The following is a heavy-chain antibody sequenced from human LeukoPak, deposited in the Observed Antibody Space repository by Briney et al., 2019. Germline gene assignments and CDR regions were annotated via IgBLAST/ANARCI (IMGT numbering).Heavy chain of an antibody. CDR1: GFTFSSSW. CDR2: IKKDGSEK. Sequence: GGSLRLSCAASGFTFSSSWMSWVRQAPGKGLEWVANIKKDGSEKYYVDSVKGRLTISRDNAKNSLYLQMNSLKAEDTAIYYCAREVGTPQAFDIWGQGTMVTVSS. J-gene: IGHJ3*02. D-gene: IGHD1-26*01. CDR3: AREVGTPQAFDI. V-gene: IGHV3-7*01.